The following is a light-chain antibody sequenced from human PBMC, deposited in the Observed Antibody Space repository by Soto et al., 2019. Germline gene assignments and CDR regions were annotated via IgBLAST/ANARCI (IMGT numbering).Light chain of an antibody. CDR1: SSDVGGYNY. CDR2: DVS. V-gene: IGLV2-14*01. J-gene: IGLJ1*01. CDR3: SSNTSRTTLD. Sequence: QSVLTQPASVSGSPGQSITISCTGSSSDVGGYNYVSWYQQHPGKAPKLMIYDVSNRPSGVSNRFSGSKSGNTASLTISGLQAEDVKVFYSSSNTSRTTLDFRSGTKVHVL.